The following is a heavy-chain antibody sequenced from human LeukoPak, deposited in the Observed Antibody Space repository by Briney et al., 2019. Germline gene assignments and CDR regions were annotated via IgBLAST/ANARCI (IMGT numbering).Heavy chain of an antibody. Sequence: SETLSLTCAVYGGSFSGYYWSWIRQPPGKGLEWIGEINHSGSTNYNPSLKSRVTISVDTSKNQFSLKLSSVTAADTAVYYCARGVGYCSSTSCYTRFDYWGQGTLVTVSS. V-gene: IGHV4-34*01. CDR1: GGSFSGYY. D-gene: IGHD2-2*02. CDR2: INHSGST. CDR3: ARGVGYCSSTSCYTRFDY. J-gene: IGHJ4*02.